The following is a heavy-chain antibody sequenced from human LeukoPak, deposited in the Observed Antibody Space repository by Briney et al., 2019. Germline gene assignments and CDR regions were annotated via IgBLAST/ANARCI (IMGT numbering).Heavy chain of an antibody. D-gene: IGHD5-18*01. V-gene: IGHV1-69*05. Sequence: SVKVSCKASGGTFSSYAISWVRQAPGQGLEWMGRIIPIFGTANYAQKFQGRVTITTDKSTSTAYMELSSLRSEDTAVYYCARGWYLDTAMARGYWGQGTLVTVSS. J-gene: IGHJ4*02. CDR3: ARGWYLDTAMARGY. CDR2: IIPIFGTA. CDR1: GGTFSSYA.